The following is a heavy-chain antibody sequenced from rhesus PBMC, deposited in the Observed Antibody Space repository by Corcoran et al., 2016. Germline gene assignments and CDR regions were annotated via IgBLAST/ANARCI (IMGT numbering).Heavy chain of an antibody. CDR3: ARQRIGAAPWGY. Sequence: QVQLQESGPGLVKPSETLSLTFAVSGYSIRSGYYWGLIRQPPGKGMEYIGYLSGMSGSRYHIPSLKRRGTMSKDQSKNQFSLKLSSVTAAYTGVYDWARQRIGAAPWGYWGQGVLVTVSS. D-gene: IGHD2-33*01. J-gene: IGHJ4*01. CDR1: GYSIRSGYY. CDR2: LSGMSGSR. V-gene: IGHV4-99*01.